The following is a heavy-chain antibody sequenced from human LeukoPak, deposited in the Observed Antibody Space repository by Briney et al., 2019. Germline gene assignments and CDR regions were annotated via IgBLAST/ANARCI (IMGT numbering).Heavy chain of an antibody. CDR1: GASISGHY. Sequence: SETLSLTCTVSGASISGHYLTWLRQPPGKGLEWIGYISHIGSNNYNPSLKSRVTISVDTSKNQFSLKLTSVTAADTAVYYCARDRISINALDMWGQGTMVTVSS. J-gene: IGHJ3*02. CDR2: ISHIGSN. V-gene: IGHV4-59*11. D-gene: IGHD1-14*01. CDR3: ARDRISINALDM.